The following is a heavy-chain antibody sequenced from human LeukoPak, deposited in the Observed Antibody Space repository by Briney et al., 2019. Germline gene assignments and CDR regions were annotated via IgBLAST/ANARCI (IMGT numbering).Heavy chain of an antibody. CDR2: ISGSVTRT. V-gene: IGHV3-23*01. CDR3: AKDATIQGEYFDY. J-gene: IGHJ4*02. Sequence: GGSLRLSCAASGFTFSSYNMSWVRQAPGKGLEWVSAISGSVTRTYYADSVKGRFTISRDNSKNTLYLQMNNLRAEDTAVYYCAKDATIQGEYFDYWGQGTLVTVSS. CDR1: GFTFSSYN. D-gene: IGHD5-12*01.